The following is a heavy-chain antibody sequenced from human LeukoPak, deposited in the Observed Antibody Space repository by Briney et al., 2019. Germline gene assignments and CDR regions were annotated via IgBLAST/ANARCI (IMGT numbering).Heavy chain of an antibody. V-gene: IGHV3-30*02. CDR1: GFPFNAYN. CDR2: IRNDETEI. J-gene: IGHJ4*02. D-gene: IGHD3-16*02. Sequence: PGGSLRLSCTAPGFPFNAYNIHWIRQSPGRGREWVSFIRNDETEIHYADFAKGRFTISRDRSKNSVYLQMNSLRPDDTALYYCAKDGGRYRFDFWGQGTMVTVSS. CDR3: AKDGGRYRFDF.